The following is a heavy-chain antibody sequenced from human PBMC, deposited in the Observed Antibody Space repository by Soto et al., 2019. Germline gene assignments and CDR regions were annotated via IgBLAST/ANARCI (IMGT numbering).Heavy chain of an antibody. CDR3: ARSGDNWNDALDY. J-gene: IGHJ4*02. CDR2: IYSGGST. V-gene: IGHV3-66*01. CDR1: GFTVSSNY. Sequence: EVQLVESGGGLVQPGGSLRLSCAAPGFTVSSNYMSWVRQAPGKGLEWVSVIYSGGSTYYADSVKGRFTISRDNSKNTLYLQMNSLRAEDTAVYYCARSGDNWNDALDYWGQGTLVTVSS. D-gene: IGHD1-20*01.